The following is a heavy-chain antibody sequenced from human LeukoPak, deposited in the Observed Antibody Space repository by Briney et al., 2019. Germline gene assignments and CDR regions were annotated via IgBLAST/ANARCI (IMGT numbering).Heavy chain of an antibody. CDR1: GFSFSDYG. J-gene: IGHJ4*02. Sequence: GGSLRLSCAASGFSFSDYGMHWVRQAPGKGLEWVAFIRYDGSDKSYADSVKGRFTISRDNSKNTLYLQMSSLRAEDTAVYSCARELSIAKDFDYWGQGTLVTVSS. V-gene: IGHV3-30*02. D-gene: IGHD6-6*01. CDR2: IRYDGSDK. CDR3: ARELSIAKDFDY.